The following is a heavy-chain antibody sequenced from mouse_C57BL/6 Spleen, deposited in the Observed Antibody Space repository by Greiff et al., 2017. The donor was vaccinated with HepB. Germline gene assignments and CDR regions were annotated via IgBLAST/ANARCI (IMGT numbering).Heavy chain of an antibody. Sequence: DVQLQESGPGLVKPSQSLSLTCSVTGYSITSGYYWNWIRQFPGNKLEWMGYISYDGSNNYNPSLKNRISITRDTSKNQFFLKLNSVTTEDTATYYGARAGGYDERAWFAYWGQGTLVTVSA. CDR2: ISYDGSN. CDR1: GYSITSGYY. J-gene: IGHJ3*01. V-gene: IGHV3-6*01. CDR3: ARAGGYDERAWFAY. D-gene: IGHD2-14*01.